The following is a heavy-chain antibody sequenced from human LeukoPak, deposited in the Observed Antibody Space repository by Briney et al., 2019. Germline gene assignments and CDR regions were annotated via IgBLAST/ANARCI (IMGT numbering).Heavy chain of an antibody. CDR2: ISADESST. CDR3: ATRGYCSSTSCYQNWFDP. J-gene: IGHJ5*02. Sequence: PGGSLRLSCAASGFTFSNYWMHWVRQAPGKGLVWVSRISADESSTAYADSVKGRFTISRDNAKNTLYLQMNSLRAEDTAVYYCATRGYCSSTSCYQNWFDPWGQGTLVTVSS. V-gene: IGHV3-74*01. CDR1: GFTFSNYW. D-gene: IGHD2-2*01.